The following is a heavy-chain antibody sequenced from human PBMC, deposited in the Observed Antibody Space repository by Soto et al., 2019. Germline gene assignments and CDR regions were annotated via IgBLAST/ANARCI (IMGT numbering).Heavy chain of an antibody. J-gene: IGHJ5*02. CDR2: IYYSGST. V-gene: IGHV4-31*01. Sequence: QVQLQESGPGLVKPSQTLSLTCTVSGGSISSGGYYWSWIRQHPGKGLEWTGYIYYSGSTYYNPSLKSLVTISVDTSKNQFSLKLSSVTAADTAVYYCARDITVTDGANWFDPWGQGTLVTVSS. CDR3: ARDITVTDGANWFDP. D-gene: IGHD4-17*01. CDR1: GGSISSGGYY.